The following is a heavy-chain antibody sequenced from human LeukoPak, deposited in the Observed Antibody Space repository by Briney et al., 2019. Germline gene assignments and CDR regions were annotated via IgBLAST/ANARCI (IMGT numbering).Heavy chain of an antibody. V-gene: IGHV3-30*18. CDR2: ISYDGSNK. J-gene: IGHJ5*02. CDR3: AKDGLRFLEWLPNWFDP. CDR1: GFTFSSYG. Sequence: GRSLRLSCAASGFTFSSYGMHWVRQAPRKGLEWVAVISYDGSNKYYADSVKGRFTISRDNSKNTLYLQMNSLRAEDTAVYYCAKDGLRFLEWLPNWFDPWGQGTLVTVSS. D-gene: IGHD3-3*01.